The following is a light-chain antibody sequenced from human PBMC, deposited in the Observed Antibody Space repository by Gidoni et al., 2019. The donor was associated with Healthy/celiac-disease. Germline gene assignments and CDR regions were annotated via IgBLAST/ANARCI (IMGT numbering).Light chain of an antibody. J-gene: IGKJ3*01. CDR3: QQYDNLLLFT. Sequence: DIPVTQSPSYLSASVGARVTITCQASQDISNYLNWYQQKPGKAPKILIYDASNLETGGPSRFSGSGSGTDFTFTSSSLQHEDIATYYCQQYDNLLLFTFGPGTKVDIK. CDR1: QDISNY. CDR2: DAS. V-gene: IGKV1-33*01.